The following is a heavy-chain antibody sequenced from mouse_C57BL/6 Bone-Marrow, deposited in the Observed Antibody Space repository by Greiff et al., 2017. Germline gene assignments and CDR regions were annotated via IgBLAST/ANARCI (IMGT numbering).Heavy chain of an antibody. CDR2: ISSGGDYI. CDR1: GFTFSSYA. J-gene: IGHJ2*01. CDR3: TKLLHYYFDY. Sequence: EVKLVESGEGLVKPGGSLKLSCAASGFTFSSYAMSWVRQTPEKRLEWVAYISSGGDYIYYADTVKGRFTISRDNARNTLYLQLSSLKSEKTTMYYCTKLLHYYFDYWGQGTALTVSS. D-gene: IGHD4-1*01. V-gene: IGHV5-9-1*02.